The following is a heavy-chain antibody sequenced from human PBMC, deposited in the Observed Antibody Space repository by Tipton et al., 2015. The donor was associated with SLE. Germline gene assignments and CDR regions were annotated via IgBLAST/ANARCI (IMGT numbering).Heavy chain of an antibody. V-gene: IGHV4-4*09. CDR1: GGSISSYY. CDR2: IYTSGST. Sequence: TLSLTCTVSGGSISSYYWSWIRQPPGKGLEWIGYIYTSGSTNYNPSLKSRVTISVDTSKNQFSLKLSSVTAADTAVYYCARRRGGYFDYWGQGTLVTVSS. J-gene: IGHJ4*02. D-gene: IGHD3-16*01. CDR3: ARRRGGYFDY.